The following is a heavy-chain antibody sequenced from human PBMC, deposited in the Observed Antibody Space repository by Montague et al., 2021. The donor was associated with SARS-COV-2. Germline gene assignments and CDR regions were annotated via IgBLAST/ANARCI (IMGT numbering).Heavy chain of an antibody. CDR1: GDSMTYFF. J-gene: IGHJ4*02. CDR3: ARGATRTFDY. CDR2: IFYRGTT. Sequence: SETLSLTCTVSGDSMTYFFWSWIRQTPEKGLEWTAYIFYRGTTKYNPSLESRVTITVDTSKDQFYLKLNSVTAADTAVYYCARGATRTFDYWGQGTRVTVSS. D-gene: IGHD1-1*01. V-gene: IGHV4-59*01.